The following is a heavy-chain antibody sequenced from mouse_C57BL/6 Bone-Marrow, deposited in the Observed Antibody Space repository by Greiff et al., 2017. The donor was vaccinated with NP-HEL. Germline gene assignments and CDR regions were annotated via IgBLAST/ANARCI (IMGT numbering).Heavy chain of an antibody. CDR2: IYPRSGNT. CDR3: AREGGYGNYGFAY. D-gene: IGHD2-1*01. J-gene: IGHJ3*01. CDR1: GYTFTSYG. V-gene: IGHV1-81*01. Sequence: VMLVESGAELARPGASVKLSCKASGYTFTSYGISWVKQRTGQGLEWIGEIYPRSGNTYYNEKFKGKATLTADKSSSTAYMELRSLTSEDSAVYFCAREGGYGNYGFAYWGQGTLVTVSA.